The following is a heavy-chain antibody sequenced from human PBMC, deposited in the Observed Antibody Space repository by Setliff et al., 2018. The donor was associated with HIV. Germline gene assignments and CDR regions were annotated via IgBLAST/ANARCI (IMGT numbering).Heavy chain of an antibody. J-gene: IGHJ4*02. D-gene: IGHD6-13*01. CDR2: IHTSGST. CDR3: ARVSSSYYFLGAFDS. CDR1: GGSINSDSYY. Sequence: PSETLSLTCTVFGGSINSDSYYWTWIRQPAGKGLEWIGHIHTSGSTNYNPSLKSRVTISIDTSKNQFSLKLRSATATDTALYYCARVSSSYYFLGAFDSWGQGTLVNVSS. V-gene: IGHV4-61*09.